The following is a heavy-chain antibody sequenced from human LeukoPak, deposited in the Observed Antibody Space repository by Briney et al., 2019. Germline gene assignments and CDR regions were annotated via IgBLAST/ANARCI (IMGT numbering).Heavy chain of an antibody. V-gene: IGHV4-39*01. CDR2: IYYSGST. Sequence: TETLSLTCTVSGGSISSSGYYWSWIRQPPGKGLEWIASIYYSGSTYYNPSLKSRVTISVDTSKNQLSLKLSSLTAADTAVYYCARHEYSGSYYGLSWFDPWGQGTLVTVSS. CDR1: GGSISSSGYY. D-gene: IGHD1-26*01. J-gene: IGHJ5*02. CDR3: ARHEYSGSYYGLSWFDP.